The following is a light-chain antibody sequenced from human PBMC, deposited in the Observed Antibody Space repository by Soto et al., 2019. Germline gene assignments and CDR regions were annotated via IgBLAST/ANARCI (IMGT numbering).Light chain of an antibody. Sequence: VMTQSPATLSVSPGERATVSCRASQTVRDNLGWYQQKPGQPPRLLIYGATTRATGIPARFSGSGSGTEFTLTISSLQSEDFAVYYCQQYNNSPLTFGGGTKVDI. J-gene: IGKJ4*01. CDR2: GAT. CDR1: QTVRDN. V-gene: IGKV3D-15*01. CDR3: QQYNNSPLT.